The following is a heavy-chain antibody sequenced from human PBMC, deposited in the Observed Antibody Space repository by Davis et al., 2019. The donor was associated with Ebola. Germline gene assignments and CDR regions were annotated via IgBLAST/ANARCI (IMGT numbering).Heavy chain of an antibody. Sequence: ASVKVSCKASGYTFTSYGISWVRQAPGQGLEWMGWISAYYGTTNYAQSLQGRVTMTRDTSTSTAYMELRSLRSDDTAVYYCARAAAYSGYVGSWGQGTLVTVSS. V-gene: IGHV1-18*01. CDR1: GYTFTSYG. J-gene: IGHJ4*02. D-gene: IGHD5-12*01. CDR2: ISAYYGTT. CDR3: ARAAAYSGYVGS.